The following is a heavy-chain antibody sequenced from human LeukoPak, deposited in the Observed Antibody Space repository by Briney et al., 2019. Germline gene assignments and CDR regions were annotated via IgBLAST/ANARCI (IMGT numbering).Heavy chain of an antibody. J-gene: IGHJ6*02. V-gene: IGHV4-4*02. CDR3: ARDNWNYGSSMDV. CDR2: IYHSGAT. CDR1: GGSISSSSSNC. Sequence: SETLSLTCAVSGGSISSSSSNCWTWVRQPPGKGLEWIGEIYHSGATNYNPSLKSRVTISVDTSKNQFSLKLSSVTAADTAVYYCARDNWNYGSSMDVWGQGTTVTVSS. D-gene: IGHD1-7*01.